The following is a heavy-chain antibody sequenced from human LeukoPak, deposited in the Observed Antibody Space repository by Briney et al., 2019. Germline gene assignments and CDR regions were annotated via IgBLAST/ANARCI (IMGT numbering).Heavy chain of an antibody. D-gene: IGHD3-22*01. Sequence: AGGSLGLSCAASGFTVSSNYMSWVRQAPGKGLEWVSVIYSGGSTYYADSVKGRFTISRDNSKNTLYLQMNSLRAEDTAVYYCARDLGDSSGYVNWGQGTLVTVSS. CDR2: IYSGGST. V-gene: IGHV3-66*01. CDR1: GFTVSSNY. J-gene: IGHJ4*02. CDR3: ARDLGDSSGYVN.